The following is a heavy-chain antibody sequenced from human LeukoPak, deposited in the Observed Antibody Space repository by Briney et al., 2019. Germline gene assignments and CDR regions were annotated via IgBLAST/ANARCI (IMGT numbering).Heavy chain of an antibody. D-gene: IGHD4-23*01. Sequence: GGSLRLSCAASGSAFNSYGIDWVRQAPGKGLEWVALIWYDGSNQNYIDSVKGRFPISRDNSKNTPYLQMSILRADDAAVYYCARFNGGDSTGCFDLWGRGTLVTVSS. J-gene: IGHJ2*01. V-gene: IGHV3-33*01. CDR3: ARFNGGDSTGCFDL. CDR1: GSAFNSYG. CDR2: IWYDGSNQ.